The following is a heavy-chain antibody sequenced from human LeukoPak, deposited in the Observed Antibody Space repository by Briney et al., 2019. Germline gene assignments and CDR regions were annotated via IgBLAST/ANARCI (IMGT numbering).Heavy chain of an antibody. J-gene: IGHJ4*02. Sequence: ASVKVSCKASGYTLTSYGISWVRQAPGQGLEWMGWISAYNGNTNYAQKLQGRVTMTTDTSTSTAYMELRSLRSDDTAVYYCASVRGYCSGGSCSWFDYWGQGTLVTVSS. V-gene: IGHV1-18*01. CDR1: GYTLTSYG. CDR2: ISAYNGNT. D-gene: IGHD2-15*01. CDR3: ASVRGYCSGGSCSWFDY.